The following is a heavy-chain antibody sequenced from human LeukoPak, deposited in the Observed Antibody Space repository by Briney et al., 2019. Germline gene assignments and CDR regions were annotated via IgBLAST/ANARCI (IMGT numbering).Heavy chain of an antibody. CDR1: GYTFTSYD. J-gene: IGHJ6*03. CDR2: MNPNSGNT. CDR3: ARGQRIAVAGTGRYYYYMDV. V-gene: IGHV1-8*01. Sequence: ASVKVSCKASGYTFTSYDINWVRRATGQGLEWMGWMNPNSGNTGYAQKFQGRVTMTRNTSISTAYMELSSLRSEDTAVYYCARGQRIAVAGTGRYYYYMDVWGKGTTVTVSS. D-gene: IGHD6-19*01.